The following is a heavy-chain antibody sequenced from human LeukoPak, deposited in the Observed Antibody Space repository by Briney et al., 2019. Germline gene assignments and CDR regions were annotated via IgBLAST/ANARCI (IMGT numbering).Heavy chain of an antibody. CDR1: GGSFSGYY. D-gene: IGHD2-2*01. CDR2: INHSVSN. J-gene: IGHJ4*02. CDR3: ARGDSYCSSTSCFYSWITG. Sequence: KPSETLSLTCAVYGGSFSGYYWGWIRQPPGKGLEWIGEINHSVSNNFNPSFKSRVTISVDTSKNQFSLKLSSVTAADTAVYYCARGDSYCSSTSCFYSWITGWGQGTLVTVSS. V-gene: IGHV4-34*01.